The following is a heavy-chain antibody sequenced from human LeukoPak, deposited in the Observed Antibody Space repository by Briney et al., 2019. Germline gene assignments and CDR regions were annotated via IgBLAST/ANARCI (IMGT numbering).Heavy chain of an antibody. CDR1: GGSISSYY. CDR3: ARGYYYYYYMDV. J-gene: IGHJ6*03. CDR2: IYYSGST. V-gene: IGHV4-59*01. Sequence: SETLSLTCTVSGGSISSYYWSWIRQPPGKGLEWIGYIYYSGSTNYNPSLKSRVTISVDTSKNQFSLKLSSVTAADTAVYYCARGYYYYYYMDVWGKGTTVTISS.